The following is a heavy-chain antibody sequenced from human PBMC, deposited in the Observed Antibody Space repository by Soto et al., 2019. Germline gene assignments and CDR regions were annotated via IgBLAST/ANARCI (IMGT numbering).Heavy chain of an antibody. Sequence: QVQLVQSGAEVKKPGASVEVSCKASGYTFSSYGINWVRQAPGQGLEWMGWINPYNGHTNHAQEFQDRVTMTTDTSTTKAYMELRGLRSDDTAVYYCARARRWVLTGYWEFDYWGQGTLVTVSS. CDR1: GYTFSSYG. CDR2: INPYNGHT. CDR3: ARARRWVLTGYWEFDY. J-gene: IGHJ4*02. V-gene: IGHV1-18*04. D-gene: IGHD3-9*01.